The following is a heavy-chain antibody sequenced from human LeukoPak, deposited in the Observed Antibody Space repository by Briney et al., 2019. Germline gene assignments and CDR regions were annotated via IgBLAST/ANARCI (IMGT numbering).Heavy chain of an antibody. CDR1: GYTFTSYD. CDR2: MNPNSGNT. CDR3: ARNYCSSTSCYTVNFDY. Sequence: ASVKVSCKASGYTFTSYDINWVRQATGQGLEWMGWMNPNSGNTGYARKFQGRVTMTRNTSISTAYMELSSLRSEDTAVYYCARNYCSSTSCYTVNFDYWGQGTLVTVSS. J-gene: IGHJ4*02. D-gene: IGHD2-2*02. V-gene: IGHV1-8*01.